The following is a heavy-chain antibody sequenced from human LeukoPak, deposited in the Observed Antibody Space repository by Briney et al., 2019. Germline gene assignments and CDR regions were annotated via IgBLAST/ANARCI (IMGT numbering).Heavy chain of an antibody. CDR2: INPSGGST. CDR3: ARDLSFGLAAASPLCY. D-gene: IGHD6-13*01. CDR1: GYTFTSYY. J-gene: IGHJ4*02. V-gene: IGHV1-46*01. Sequence: GASVKVSCKASGYTFTSYYMHWVRQAPGQGLEWMGIINPSGGSTSYAQKFQGRVTMTRDMSTSTVYMELSSLRSEDTAVYYCARDLSFGLAAASPLCYWGQGTLVTVSS.